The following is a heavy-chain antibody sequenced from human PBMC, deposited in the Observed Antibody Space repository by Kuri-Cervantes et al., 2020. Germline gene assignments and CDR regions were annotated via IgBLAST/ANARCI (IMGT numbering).Heavy chain of an antibody. Sequence: GGSLRLSCAASGFTFSSYWMSWVRQAPGKGLEWVANIKQDGSEKYYVDSVKGRFTISRDNAKNSLYLQMNSLRAEDTAVYYCAKALTGYPYYFDYWGQGTLVTVSS. CDR1: GFTFSSYW. D-gene: IGHD3-9*01. V-gene: IGHV3-7*01. CDR2: IKQDGSEK. J-gene: IGHJ4*02. CDR3: AKALTGYPYYFDY.